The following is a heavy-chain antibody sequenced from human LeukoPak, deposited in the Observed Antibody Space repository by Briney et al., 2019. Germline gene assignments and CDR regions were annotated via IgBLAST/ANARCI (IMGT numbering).Heavy chain of an antibody. Sequence: GGSLRLSCAASGVTFSSYWMSWVRQAPGKGLEWVANIKQDGSEKYYVDSVKGRFTISRDNAKNSLYLKMNSPRAEDTAVYSCASSIAARRVYWGQGTLVTVSS. V-gene: IGHV3-7*01. J-gene: IGHJ4*02. D-gene: IGHD6-6*01. CDR1: GVTFSSYW. CDR2: IKQDGSEK. CDR3: ASSIAARRVY.